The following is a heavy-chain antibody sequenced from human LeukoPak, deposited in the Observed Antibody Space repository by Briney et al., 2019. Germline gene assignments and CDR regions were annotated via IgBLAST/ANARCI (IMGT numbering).Heavy chain of an antibody. Sequence: PGGSLRLSCEASGFNFSDYYMSWIRQAPGKGLEWLSYISTSSNTIYYAESVKGRFTISRDNAKNSLYLQMNSLRAEDTAVYYCARDSTWSGYSYYFDYWGQGTQVTASS. D-gene: IGHD3-3*01. CDR1: GFNFSDYY. CDR2: ISTSSNTI. CDR3: ARDSTWSGYSYYFDY. J-gene: IGHJ4*02. V-gene: IGHV3-11*04.